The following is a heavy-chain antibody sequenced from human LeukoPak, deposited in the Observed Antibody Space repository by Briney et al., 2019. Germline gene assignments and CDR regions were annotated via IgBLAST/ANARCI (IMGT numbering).Heavy chain of an antibody. CDR3: ARDDDDSSCYYGLFDP. D-gene: IGHD3-22*01. Sequence: PGGSLRLSCAASGFTFSSYWMSCVRQAPGKGLEWVANIKQDGSEEYYVDSVKGRFTISRDNAKNSLYLQMNRLRAEDTAVYYCARDDDDSSCYYGLFDPWGQGTLVTVSS. CDR2: IKQDGSEE. CDR1: GFTFSSYW. J-gene: IGHJ5*02. V-gene: IGHV3-7*01.